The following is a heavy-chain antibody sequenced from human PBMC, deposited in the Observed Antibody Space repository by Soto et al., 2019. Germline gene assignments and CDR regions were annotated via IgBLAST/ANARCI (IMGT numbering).Heavy chain of an antibody. CDR2: ISGTGGST. V-gene: IGHV3-23*01. CDR1: GFTFSTYA. D-gene: IGHD6-6*01. J-gene: IGHJ4*02. CDR3: AKNWDTTSSSSSH. Sequence: EVQLLESGGGLVQPGGSLRLSCAASGFTFSTYAISWVRQAPGKGLEWVSAISGTGGSTYYADSVKGRFTISRDNSKNTLYLQMNSLRAEDTAVYYCAKNWDTTSSSSSHWGQGTLVTVSS.